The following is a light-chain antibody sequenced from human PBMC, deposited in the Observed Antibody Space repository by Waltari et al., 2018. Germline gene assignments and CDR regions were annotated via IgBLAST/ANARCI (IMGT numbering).Light chain of an antibody. J-gene: IGLJ7*01. CDR3: GTWDSSLSGAV. CDR1: RSNLGHYY. Sequence: QSVFTQPPSVSAAPGQRATISCSRDRSNLGHYYLSWYRPFPGTAPKLLIYEETERPSGIAGRFSGSKSGTSATLDITGLQAGDEADYDCGTWDSSLSGAVCGGGTHLTVL. CDR2: EET. V-gene: IGLV1-51*02.